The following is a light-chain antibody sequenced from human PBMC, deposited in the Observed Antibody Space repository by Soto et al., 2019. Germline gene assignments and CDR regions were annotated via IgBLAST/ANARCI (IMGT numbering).Light chain of an antibody. CDR3: LSFDSSLSVV. V-gene: IGLV1-40*01. CDR2: GNT. J-gene: IGLJ2*01. Sequence: QSVLTQPPSVSGAPGQRVTISCTGSSSNIGAGYDVHWYQQLPGRSPKLLINGNTNPPSGVPDRFSGSKSGTSASLAITGHQAEDEAYYYCLSFDSSLSVVFGGGTKLTVL. CDR1: SSNIGAGYD.